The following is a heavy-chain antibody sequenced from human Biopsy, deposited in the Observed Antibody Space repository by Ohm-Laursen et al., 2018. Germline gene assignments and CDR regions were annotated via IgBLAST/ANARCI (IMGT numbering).Heavy chain of an antibody. J-gene: IGHJ6*02. Sequence: SQRLSCAASGFTFSSYGMHWVRQAPGKGLEWVAVIWYDGSRQYYADSVKGRFTISRDNSKNTLYLQMNSLRAEDTAVYYCARDGAAGYGLDVWGQGTTVTVSS. CDR1: GFTFSSYG. D-gene: IGHD6-25*01. V-gene: IGHV3-33*01. CDR2: IWYDGSRQ. CDR3: ARDGAAGYGLDV.